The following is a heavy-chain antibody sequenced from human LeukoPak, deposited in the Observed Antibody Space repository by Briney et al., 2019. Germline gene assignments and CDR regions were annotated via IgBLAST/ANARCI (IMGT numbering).Heavy chain of an antibody. CDR3: ARSYCSSTSCYTWGDWFDP. D-gene: IGHD2-2*02. CDR2: INPNSGGT. CDR1: GYTFTGYY. Sequence: ASVKVSCKASGYTFTGYYMHWVRQAPGQGLEWMGWINPNSGGTNYAQKFQGRVTMTRDTSIRTAYMELSRLRSDDTAVYYCARSYCSSTSCYTWGDWFDPWGQGTLVTVSS. V-gene: IGHV1-2*02. J-gene: IGHJ5*02.